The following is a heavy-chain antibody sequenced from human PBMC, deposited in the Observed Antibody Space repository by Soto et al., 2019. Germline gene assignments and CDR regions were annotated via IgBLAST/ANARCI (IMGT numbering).Heavy chain of an antibody. CDR2: IYYSGST. Sequence: SETLSLTCTVSGGSISSYYWSWIRQPPGKGLEWIGYIYYSGSTNYNPSLKSRVTISVDTSKNQFSLKLSSVTAAYTSLYYFARCEGYSYGYHWFDPWGQGTLVTVSS. D-gene: IGHD5-18*01. CDR1: GGSISSYY. J-gene: IGHJ5*02. V-gene: IGHV4-59*08. CDR3: ARCEGYSYGYHWFDP.